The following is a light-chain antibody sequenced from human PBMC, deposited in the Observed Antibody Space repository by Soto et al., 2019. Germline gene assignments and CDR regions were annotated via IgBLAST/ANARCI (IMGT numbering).Light chain of an antibody. CDR3: QQRSNWPPFT. J-gene: IGKJ4*01. CDR2: GAS. V-gene: IGKV3-15*01. CDR1: QSVSSN. Sequence: EIVMTQSPATLSVSPGERATLSCRASQSVSSNLAWYQQKPGQAPRLLIYGASTRATGIPARFSGSGSGTEFTLTISSLQSEDFAVYYCQQRSNWPPFTFGGGTMVDI.